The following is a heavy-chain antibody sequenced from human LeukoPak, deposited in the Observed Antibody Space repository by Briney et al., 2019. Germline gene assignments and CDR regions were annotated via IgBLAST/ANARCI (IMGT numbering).Heavy chain of an antibody. CDR2: ISSSYTTI. D-gene: IGHD3-22*01. CDR1: GFTFSSYS. CDR3: ARRRYDSSGTYYFDY. J-gene: IGHJ4*02. Sequence: TGGSLRLSCAASGFTFSSYSMNWVRQAPGKGLEWVSYISSSYTTIYYADSVKGRFTISRDNAKNSLYLQMNSLRAEDTAVYYCARRRYDSSGTYYFDYWGQGTLVTVSS. V-gene: IGHV3-48*01.